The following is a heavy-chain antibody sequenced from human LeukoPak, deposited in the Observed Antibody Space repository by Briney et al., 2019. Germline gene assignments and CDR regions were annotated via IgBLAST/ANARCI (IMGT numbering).Heavy chain of an antibody. J-gene: IGHJ6*03. V-gene: IGHV6-1*01. CDR3: ARARTYDFWSGHQYYYYYYMDV. Sequence: SQTLSLTCAISGDSVSSNSAAWNWIRQSPSRGLEWLGRTYYRSKWYNDYAVSVKSRITINPDTSKNQFSLQLNSVTPEDTAVYYCARARTYDFWSGHQYYYYYYMDVWGKGTTVTVPS. D-gene: IGHD3-3*01. CDR1: GDSVSSNSAA. CDR2: TYYRSKWYN.